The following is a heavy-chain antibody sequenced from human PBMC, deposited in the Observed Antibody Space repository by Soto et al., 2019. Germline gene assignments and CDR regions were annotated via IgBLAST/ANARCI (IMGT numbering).Heavy chain of an antibody. J-gene: IGHJ5*02. D-gene: IGHD6-13*01. CDR2: ISAYNGNT. V-gene: IGHV1-18*01. CDR1: GYTFSSHG. Sequence: QVQLVQSGAEVKKPGASVKVSCKASGYTFSSHGISWVRQAPGQGLEWMGWISAYNGNTNYAQKLQDRVTMTTDTSTSTAYMEMSSLRTDDTAVYYSKRGSKPSIAAASTVAFDPWGQGTLVTVSS. CDR3: KRGSKPSIAAASTVAFDP.